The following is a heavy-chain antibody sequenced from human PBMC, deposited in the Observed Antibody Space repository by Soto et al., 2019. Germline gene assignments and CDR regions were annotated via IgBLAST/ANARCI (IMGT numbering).Heavy chain of an antibody. CDR3: ARDRLLYNWNSFPYYYYVMDV. V-gene: IGHV3-30-3*01. CDR1: GFTFSSYA. CDR2: ISYDGSNK. D-gene: IGHD1-1*01. J-gene: IGHJ6*02. Sequence: QVQLVESGGGVVQPGRSLRLSCAASGFTFSSYAMHWVRQAPGKGLEWVAVISYDGSNKYYADSVKGRFTISRDNSKNTLYLQMNSLRAEDTAVYYCARDRLLYNWNSFPYYYYVMDVWGQGTTVTVSS.